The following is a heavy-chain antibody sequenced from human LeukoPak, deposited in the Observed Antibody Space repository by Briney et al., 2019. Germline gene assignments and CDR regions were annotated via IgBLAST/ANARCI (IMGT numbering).Heavy chain of an antibody. CDR3: ARVRYRLAETYIDY. CDR2: INPNSGDT. CDR1: GYSFSGYY. V-gene: IGHV1-2*02. Sequence: ASVKVSCKTSGYSFSGYYMHWVRQAPGQGLEWMGWINPNSGDTNYAQKFQGRVTMTRDTSISTAYMELSRLRSDDTAVYYCARVRYRLAETYIDYWGQGTLVTVSS. D-gene: IGHD3-16*01. J-gene: IGHJ4*02.